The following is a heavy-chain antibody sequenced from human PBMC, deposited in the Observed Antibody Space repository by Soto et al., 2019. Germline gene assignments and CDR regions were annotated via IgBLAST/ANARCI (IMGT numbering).Heavy chain of an antibody. CDR2: IYPGDSDT. V-gene: IGHV5-51*01. CDR1: GYSFTSYW. Sequence: PGESLKISCKGSGYSFTSYWIGWVRQMPGKGLEWMGFIYPGDSDTRYSPSFQGQVTISADKSITTAYLQWSSLKTSDTAIYYCARVHTARGTRPDYWGQGTQVTVSS. J-gene: IGHJ4*02. D-gene: IGHD3-16*01. CDR3: ARVHTARGTRPDY.